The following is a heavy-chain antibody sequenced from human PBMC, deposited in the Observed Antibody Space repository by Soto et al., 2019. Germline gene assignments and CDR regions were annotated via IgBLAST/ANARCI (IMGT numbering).Heavy chain of an antibody. J-gene: IGHJ4*02. CDR3: ARMSIAARPSSRENYFDY. CDR2: IYHSLST. Sequence: SETLSLTGAVSGGSIISSNWWRCVRRPPGKGLEWIGEIYHSLSTNYNPSLKSRVTISVDKSKNQFSLKLSSVTAADTAVYYCARMSIAARPSSRENYFDYWGQGTLVTVSS. V-gene: IGHV4-4*02. D-gene: IGHD6-6*01. CDR1: GGSIISSNW.